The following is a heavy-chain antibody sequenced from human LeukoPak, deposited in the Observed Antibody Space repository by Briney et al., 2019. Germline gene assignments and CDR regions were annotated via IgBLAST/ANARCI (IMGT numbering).Heavy chain of an antibody. J-gene: IGHJ4*02. D-gene: IGHD1-26*01. CDR2: IYHSGST. V-gene: IGHV4-4*02. Sequence: PSETLSLTCAVSGGSISSSNWWSWVRQPPGKGLEWIGEIYHSGSTNYNPSLKSRVTISVDTSKNQFSLKLSSVTAADTAVYYCARVKWELLGSFDYWGQGTLVTVSS. CDR3: ARVKWELLGSFDY. CDR1: GGSISSSNW.